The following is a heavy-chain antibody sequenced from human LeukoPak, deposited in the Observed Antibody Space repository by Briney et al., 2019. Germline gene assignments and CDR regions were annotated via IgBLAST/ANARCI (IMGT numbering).Heavy chain of an antibody. Sequence: ASVKVSCKASGYTFTGCYMHWVRQAPGQGLEWMGWINPNSGGTNYAQKFQGRVTMTRDTSISTAYMELSRLRSDDTAVYYCARDDCSSTSCYSLDPWSQGTLVTVSS. V-gene: IGHV1-2*02. CDR1: GYTFTGCY. J-gene: IGHJ5*02. D-gene: IGHD2-2*01. CDR3: ARDDCSSTSCYSLDP. CDR2: INPNSGGT.